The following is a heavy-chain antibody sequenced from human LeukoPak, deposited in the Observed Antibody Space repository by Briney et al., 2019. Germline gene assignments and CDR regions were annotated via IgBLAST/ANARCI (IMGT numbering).Heavy chain of an antibody. CDR2: IIPIFGTA. CDR1: GGTFSSYA. CDR3: ARGLNYYDSSGYLDY. V-gene: IGHV1-69*05. J-gene: IGHJ4*02. D-gene: IGHD3-22*01. Sequence: ASVKLSCKASGGTFSSYAISWVRQAPGQGLEWVGRIIPIFGTANYAQKFQGRVTITTDESTSTAYMELSSLRSEDTAVYYCARGLNYYDSSGYLDYWGQGTLVTVSS.